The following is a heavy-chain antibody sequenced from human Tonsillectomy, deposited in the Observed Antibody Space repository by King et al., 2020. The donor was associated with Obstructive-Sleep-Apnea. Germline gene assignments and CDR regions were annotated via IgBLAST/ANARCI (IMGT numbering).Heavy chain of an antibody. D-gene: IGHD2-2*01. CDR3: NPRSDVLVPAALRDY. CDR1: GFTFSSYA. CDR2: ISGSGGST. J-gene: IGHJ4*02. V-gene: IGHV3-23*04. Sequence: VQLVESGGGLVQPGGSLRLSCAASGFTFSSYAMSWVRQAPGKGLEWVSAISGSGGSTYYADSVKGRFTISRDKSKNTLYLQMNSLRAGDTAVYYCNPRSDVLVPAALRDYWGQGTLVTISS.